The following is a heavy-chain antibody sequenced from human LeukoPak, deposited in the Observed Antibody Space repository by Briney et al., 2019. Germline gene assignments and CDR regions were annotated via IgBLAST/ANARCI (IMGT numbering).Heavy chain of an antibody. CDR2: ISSRSSYI. CDR1: GFTFSSCS. J-gene: IGHJ4*02. CDR3: ARDPRSSGYYAFDY. D-gene: IGHD3-22*01. V-gene: IGHV3-21*01. Sequence: PGGSLRLSCAASGFTFSSCSMNWVRQAPGKGLEWVSSISSRSSYIYYADAVKGRFTISRDNAWNSLNLQMNSLRAEDTAVYYCARDPRSSGYYAFDYWGQGTLVTVSS.